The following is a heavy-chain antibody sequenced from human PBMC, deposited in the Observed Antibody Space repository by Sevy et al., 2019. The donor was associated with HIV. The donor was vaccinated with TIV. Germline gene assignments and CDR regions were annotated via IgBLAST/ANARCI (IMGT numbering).Heavy chain of an antibody. Sequence: GGALRLSCVASGFTFSAYAMTWVRQAPGKGLEWVSTISGGGHNTYYANSVKGRFTISRDNSRKTLLLQMKILRVDDTALYYCARDRQWDLRPAWLDPWGQGTLVTVSS. CDR3: ARDRQWDLRPAWLDP. J-gene: IGHJ5*02. CDR2: ISGGGHNT. D-gene: IGHD1-26*01. CDR1: GFTFSAYA. V-gene: IGHV3-23*01.